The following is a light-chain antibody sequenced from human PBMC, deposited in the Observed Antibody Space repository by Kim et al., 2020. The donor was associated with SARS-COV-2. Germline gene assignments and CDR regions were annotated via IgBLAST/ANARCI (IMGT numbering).Light chain of an antibody. V-gene: IGLV1-40*01. CDR2: ANT. J-gene: IGLJ3*02. CDR1: SSNIGAGYA. Sequence: RVTIACTGSSSNIGAGYAVHWYQQRPGTVPKLVIYANTNRPSGVPDRFSGSKSGTSASLAIAGLQGEDEADYYCQSYDSSLSGWVFGGGTQLTVL. CDR3: QSYDSSLSGWV.